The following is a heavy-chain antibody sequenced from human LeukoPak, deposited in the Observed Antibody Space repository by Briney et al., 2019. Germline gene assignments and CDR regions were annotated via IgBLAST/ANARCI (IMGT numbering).Heavy chain of an antibody. CDR1: GYTFTGYY. D-gene: IGHD6-13*01. J-gene: IGHJ5*02. V-gene: IGHV1-2*02. CDR3: ARDRSTGATAGTLYWFDP. CDR2: INPNSGGT. Sequence: GASVKVSCKASGYTFTGYYMHWVRQAPGQGLEWMGWINPNSGGTNYAQKFQGRVTMTRDTSISTAYMELSRLRSDDTAVYYCARDRSTGATAGTLYWFDPWGQGTLVTVSS.